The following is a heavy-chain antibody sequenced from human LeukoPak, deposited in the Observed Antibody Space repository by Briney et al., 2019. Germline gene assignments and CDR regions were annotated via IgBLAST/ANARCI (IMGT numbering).Heavy chain of an antibody. D-gene: IGHD6-19*01. J-gene: IGHJ4*02. Sequence: GGSLRLSCAVAGFTFSSYDMNWVRQAPGKGLEWVSSISSSSNYIHYADSVKGRFTISRDNAKNSLYLQMNSLRAEDTAVYFCARGTLGAWGWWGQGTLVTVSA. CDR1: GFTFSSYD. V-gene: IGHV3-21*01. CDR3: ARGTLGAWGW. CDR2: ISSSSNYI.